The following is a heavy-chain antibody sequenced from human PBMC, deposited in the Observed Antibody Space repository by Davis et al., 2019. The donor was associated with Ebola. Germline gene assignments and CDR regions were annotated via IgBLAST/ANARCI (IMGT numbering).Heavy chain of an antibody. J-gene: IGHJ1*01. CDR1: GGSISSGGYY. V-gene: IGHV4-31*03. CDR2: IYYSGST. D-gene: IGHD3-10*01. CDR3: ARDRMVRGEYFQH. Sequence: MPSETLSLTCTVSGGSISSGGYYWSWIRQHPGKGLAWIGYIYYSGSTSYNPSLKSRVTISVDTSKNQFSLKLSSVTAADTAVYYCARDRMVRGEYFQHWGQGTLVTVSS.